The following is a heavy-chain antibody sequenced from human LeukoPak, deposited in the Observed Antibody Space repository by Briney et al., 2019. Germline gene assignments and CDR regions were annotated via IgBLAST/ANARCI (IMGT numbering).Heavy chain of an antibody. CDR2: INYNRTS. J-gene: IGHJ6*02. V-gene: IGHV4-59*08. D-gene: IGHD6-13*01. Sequence: PSETLSLTCTVSGGSLSSYYWNWIRQPPGKGLEWIGYINYNRTSDYNPSLTSRVTISLDTSKNRFSLKLSSVTAADTAMYYCARSYSSSDHYYYYGMDVWGQGTTVTVSS. CDR1: GGSLSSYY. CDR3: ARSYSSSDHYYYYGMDV.